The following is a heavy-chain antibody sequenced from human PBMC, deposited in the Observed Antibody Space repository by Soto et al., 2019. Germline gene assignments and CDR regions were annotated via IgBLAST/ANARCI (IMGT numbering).Heavy chain of an antibody. CDR3: AKIPSFAVHGFDI. D-gene: IGHD1-1*01. CDR2: ISGYSGDT. V-gene: IGHV1-18*01. J-gene: IGHJ3*02. CDR1: GYAFTGYG. Sequence: QVQLVQSGAEVKQPGASVQVSCKSSGYAFTGYGITWVRQAPGQGLEWLGWISGYSGDTNYAQNFQGRVTVTTDTSTSTASMELSSLTSDDTAIYYCAKIPSFAVHGFDIWGQGTMVTVSS.